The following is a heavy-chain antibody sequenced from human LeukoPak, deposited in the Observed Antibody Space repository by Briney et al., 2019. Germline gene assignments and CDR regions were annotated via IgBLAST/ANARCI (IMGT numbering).Heavy chain of an antibody. CDR2: IYHSGRT. J-gene: IGHJ2*01. CDR1: DYSISSSYY. CDR3: ARVSGRFTWYFDL. Sequence: SQTLSLTCTVSDYSISSSYYWGWIRQPPGKGLEWFGIIYHSGRTYYNPSLKSRVTISVDTSKNQFSLKLSSVTAADTHVYYCARVSGRFTWYFDLWGRGTLVTVSS. V-gene: IGHV4-38-2*02.